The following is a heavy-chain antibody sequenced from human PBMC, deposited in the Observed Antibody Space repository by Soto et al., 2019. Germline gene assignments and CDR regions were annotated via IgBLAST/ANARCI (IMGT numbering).Heavy chain of an antibody. CDR2: IYYSGST. CDR1: GGSISSGGYY. D-gene: IGHD6-13*01. CDR3: ARVRAIAAAGTVDY. V-gene: IGHV4-31*03. Sequence: QVQLQESGPGLVKPSQTLFLTCTVSGGSISSGGYYWSWIRQHPGKGLEWIGYIYYSGSTYYNPSLKSRVTISVDTSKNQFSLKLSSVTAADTAVYYCARVRAIAAAGTVDYWGQGTLVTVSS. J-gene: IGHJ4*02.